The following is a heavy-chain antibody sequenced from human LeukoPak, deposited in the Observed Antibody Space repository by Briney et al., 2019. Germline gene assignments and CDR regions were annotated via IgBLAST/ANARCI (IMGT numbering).Heavy chain of an antibody. CDR2: IYTSGST. CDR3: ARGPYNAYNWFDP. J-gene: IGHJ5*02. V-gene: IGHV4-61*02. CDR1: GGSISSSSYY. D-gene: IGHD1-1*01. Sequence: PSETLSLTCTVSGGSISSSSYYWSWIRQPAGKGLEWIGRIYTSGSTNYNPSLKSRVTMSVDTSKNQFSLKLSSVTAADTAVYYCARGPYNAYNWFDPWGQGTLVTVSS.